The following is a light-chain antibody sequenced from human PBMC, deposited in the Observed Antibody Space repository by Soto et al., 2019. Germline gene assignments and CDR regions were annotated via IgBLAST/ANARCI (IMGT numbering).Light chain of an antibody. Sequence: DIQMTQSPSSLSASLVYRFTITCQASQDISNYLNWYQQKPGKAPKLLIYDASNLETGVPSRFSGSGSGTDFTFTISSLQPEDIATYYCQQYDNLITFGQGTRLEI. CDR2: DAS. CDR3: QQYDNLIT. V-gene: IGKV1-33*01. CDR1: QDISNY. J-gene: IGKJ5*01.